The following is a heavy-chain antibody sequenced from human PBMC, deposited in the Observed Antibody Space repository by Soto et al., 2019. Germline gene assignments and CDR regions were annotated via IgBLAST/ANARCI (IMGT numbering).Heavy chain of an antibody. D-gene: IGHD3-9*01. Sequence: PGGSLRLSCAASGFTFSSYAMHWVRQAPGKGLEYVSAISSNGGSTYYANSLKGRFTISRDNSKNTLYLQMNSLRAEDTAVYYCARDEAFVDILTGFLYYFDYWGQGTLVTVSS. CDR2: ISSNGGST. V-gene: IGHV3-64*01. J-gene: IGHJ4*02. CDR1: GFTFSSYA. CDR3: ARDEAFVDILTGFLYYFDY.